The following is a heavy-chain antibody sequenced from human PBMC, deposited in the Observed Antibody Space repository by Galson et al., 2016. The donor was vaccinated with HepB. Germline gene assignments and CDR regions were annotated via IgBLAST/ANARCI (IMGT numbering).Heavy chain of an antibody. CDR1: GFTFDDYA. D-gene: IGHD6-13*01. CDR3: AKDIQRDSSSWYGGIYGMDV. Sequence: SLRLSCAASGFTFDDYAMHWVRQAPGKGLEWVSLISWDGGSTYYADSVKGRFTISRDNSKNSLYLQMNSLRAEDTALYYCAKDIQRDSSSWYGGIYGMDVWGHGTMVTVSS. V-gene: IGHV3-43D*03. J-gene: IGHJ6*02. CDR2: ISWDGGST.